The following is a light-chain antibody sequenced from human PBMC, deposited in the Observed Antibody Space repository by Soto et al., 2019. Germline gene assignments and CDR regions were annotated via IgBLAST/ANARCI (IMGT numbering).Light chain of an antibody. Sequence: DIVLTQSPGTLSLSPGERATLSCRASQSIRNNYLAWYQQKPGQAPRLLIYGASSRATGIPDRFSGSESGTDFTLTVSRLEPEDFAVYYCQQYGGSPLTFGQGTKAEIK. CDR1: QSIRNNY. CDR2: GAS. CDR3: QQYGGSPLT. V-gene: IGKV3-20*01. J-gene: IGKJ1*01.